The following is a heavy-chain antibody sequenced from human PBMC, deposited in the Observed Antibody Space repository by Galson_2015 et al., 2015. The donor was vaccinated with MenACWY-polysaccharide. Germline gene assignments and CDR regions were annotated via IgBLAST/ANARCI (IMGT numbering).Heavy chain of an antibody. CDR2: INSDGSTT. V-gene: IGHV3-74*01. D-gene: IGHD6-19*01. CDR3: ARVSSSGCVS. J-gene: IGHJ5*02. CDR1: GFTFSGSW. Sequence: SLRLSCAASGFTFSGSWLHWVRQAPGKGLVWVSRINSDGSTTTYADSVKGRFTISRDNAKSTLYLQMNSLRAEDTAVYYCARVSSSGCVSWGQGTLVTVSS.